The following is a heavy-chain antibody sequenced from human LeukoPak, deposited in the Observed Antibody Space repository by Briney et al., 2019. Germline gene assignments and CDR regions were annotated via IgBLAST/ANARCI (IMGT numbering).Heavy chain of an antibody. Sequence: ASVKVSCKASGYTFTSYGISWVRQAPGQGLEWMGWISAYNGNTNYAQKLQGRVTMTTGTSTSAAYMELRSLRSDDTAVYYCATGAQTSSAYYYYYYYMDVWGKGATVTVSS. CDR2: ISAYNGNT. J-gene: IGHJ6*03. V-gene: IGHV1-18*01. CDR3: ATGAQTSSAYYYYYYYMDV. D-gene: IGHD4/OR15-4a*01. CDR1: GYTFTSYG.